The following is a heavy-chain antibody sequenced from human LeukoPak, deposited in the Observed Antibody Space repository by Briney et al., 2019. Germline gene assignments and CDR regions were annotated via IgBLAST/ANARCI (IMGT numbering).Heavy chain of an antibody. J-gene: IGHJ6*03. CDR2: IIPIFGTA. V-gene: IGHV1-69*05. CDR3: ARVSPGIAVAGDYMDV. Sequence: SVKVSCKASGGTFSSYAISWVRQAPGQGLEWMGGIIPIFGTANYAQKFQGRVTITTDESTSTAYMELSSLRSEDTAVYYCARVSPGIAVAGDYMDVWGKGTTVTVSS. CDR1: GGTFSSYA. D-gene: IGHD6-19*01.